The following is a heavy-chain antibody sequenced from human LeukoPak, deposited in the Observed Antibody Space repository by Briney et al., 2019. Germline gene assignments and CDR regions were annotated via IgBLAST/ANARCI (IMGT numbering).Heavy chain of an antibody. J-gene: IGHJ4*02. CDR1: GGTFSSYA. Sequence: ASVKVSCKASGGTFSSYAISWVRQAPGQGLEWMGGIIPIFGTANYAQTFQGRVTITADESTSTAYMELSSLRSEDTAVYYCASEGKWEPGYFDYWGQGTLVTVSS. D-gene: IGHD1-26*01. CDR2: IIPIFGTA. CDR3: ASEGKWEPGYFDY. V-gene: IGHV1-69*13.